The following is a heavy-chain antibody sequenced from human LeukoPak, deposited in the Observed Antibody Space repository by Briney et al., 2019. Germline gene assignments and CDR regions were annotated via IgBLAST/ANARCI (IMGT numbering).Heavy chain of an antibody. V-gene: IGHV3-53*01. J-gene: IGHJ5*01. Sequence: GGSLRLSCAASGFTVSSNYMSWVRQAPGKGLEWVSIIYSGGSTFYADSVKGRFTISRDNGKNSLALQMNSLRVEDTAVYYCTREDYVWGSNWFDPWGQGTLVTVSS. CDR3: TREDYVWGSNWFDP. D-gene: IGHD3-16*01. CDR2: IYSGGST. CDR1: GFTVSSNY.